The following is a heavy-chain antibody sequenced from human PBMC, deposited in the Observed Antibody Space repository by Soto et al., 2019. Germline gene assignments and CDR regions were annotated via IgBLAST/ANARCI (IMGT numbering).Heavy chain of an antibody. V-gene: IGHV1-58*01. CDR1: GFTFTSSA. J-gene: IGHJ4*02. CDR2: IVVGSGNT. D-gene: IGHD1-26*01. Sequence: QMQLVQSGPEVKKPGTSVKVSCKASGFTFTSSAVQWVRQARGQRLEWIGWIVVGSGNTNYAQKFQERVTITRDMSTSTAYMELSSLRSEDTAVYYCAAPPSGSYADYWGQGTLVTVSS. CDR3: AAPPSGSYADY.